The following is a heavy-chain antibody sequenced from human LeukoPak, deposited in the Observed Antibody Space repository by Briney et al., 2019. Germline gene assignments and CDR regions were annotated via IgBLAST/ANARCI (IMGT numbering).Heavy chain of an antibody. CDR3: AKDLLDGGWHLNNDY. CDR1: GGSFSGYY. V-gene: IGHV4-34*01. Sequence: SETLSLTCAVYGGSFSGYYWSWIRQPPGKGLEWIGEINHSGGTNYNPSLKSRVTISVDTSKNQFSLKLSSVTAADTAVYYSAKDLLDGGWHLNNDYWGQGTLVTVSS. J-gene: IGHJ4*02. D-gene: IGHD6-19*01. CDR2: INHSGGT.